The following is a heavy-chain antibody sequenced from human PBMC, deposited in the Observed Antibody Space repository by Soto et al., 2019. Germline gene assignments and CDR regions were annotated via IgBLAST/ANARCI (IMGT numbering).Heavy chain of an antibody. CDR1: GGSISSYY. CDR2: IYYSGTT. V-gene: IGHV4-59*01. J-gene: IGHJ5*02. CDR3: ARENSRWFDP. Sequence: KTSETLSLTCTVSGGSISSYYWSWIRQPPGKGLEWIGYIYYSGTTSYNPSLKSRVTISIDTSKNQLSLKLTSVTAADTAVYYCARENSRWFDPWGQGTLVTVSS.